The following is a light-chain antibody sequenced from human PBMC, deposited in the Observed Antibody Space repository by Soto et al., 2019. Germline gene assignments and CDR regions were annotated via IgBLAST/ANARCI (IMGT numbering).Light chain of an antibody. J-gene: IGLJ1*01. CDR1: SRDVGDYNS. CDR2: DVS. V-gene: IGLV2-11*01. Sequence: HSALTQPRSVAGSPGQSLTVPCIGTSRDVGDYNSVSWYQQHPGKAPKLMIYDVSKRPSGVPDRFSGSKSGNTASLTISGLQAEDEADYYCCSYVGGYSYVFGIGTKVTVL. CDR3: CSYVGGYSYV.